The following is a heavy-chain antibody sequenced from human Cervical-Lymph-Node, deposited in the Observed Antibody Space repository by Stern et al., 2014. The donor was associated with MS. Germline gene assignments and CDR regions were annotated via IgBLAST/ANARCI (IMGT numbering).Heavy chain of an antibody. CDR2: ISSESRRI. CDR3: ARDCDYGDADHNYYGMDV. CDR1: GFTFSAYT. V-gene: IGHV3-21*06. Sequence: VQLVESGGGLVEPGGSLRLSCAASGFTFSAYTMYWVRQVPGMGLEWVASISSESRRIYYADSVKGRFTMYRDNAKNSLYLQMHSLRVEDTALYYCARDCDYGDADHNYYGMDVWGQGTTVTVSS. J-gene: IGHJ6*02. D-gene: IGHD4-17*01.